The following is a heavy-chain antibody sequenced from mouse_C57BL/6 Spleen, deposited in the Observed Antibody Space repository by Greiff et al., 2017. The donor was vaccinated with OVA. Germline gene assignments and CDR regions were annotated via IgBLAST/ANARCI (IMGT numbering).Heavy chain of an antibody. J-gene: IGHJ1*03. D-gene: IGHD3-2*02. CDR2: IHPTSGST. Sequence: QVQLQQPGAELVKPGASVKLSCKASGYTFTSYWMHWVKQRPGQGLEWIGMIHPTSGSTNYNEKFKSKATLTVDKSSSTAYMQLSSLTAEDSAVYYCAIDSSGDWYFDVWGTGTTVTVSS. V-gene: IGHV1-64*01. CDR3: AIDSSGDWYFDV. CDR1: GYTFTSYW.